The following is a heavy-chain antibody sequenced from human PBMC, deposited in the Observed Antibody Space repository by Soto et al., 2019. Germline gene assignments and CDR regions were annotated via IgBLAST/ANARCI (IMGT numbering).Heavy chain of an antibody. Sequence: QVQLLQSGAEVKKPGASVKVSCKASGYTFTSYGISWVRQAPGQGLEWMGWISAYNGNTNYAQKLQGRVTMTTDTSTSTAYMELRSLRSDDTAVYYCAREGYYDSSGYQYGMDVWGQGTTVTVSS. J-gene: IGHJ6*02. V-gene: IGHV1-18*01. CDR1: GYTFTSYG. CDR2: ISAYNGNT. CDR3: AREGYYDSSGYQYGMDV. D-gene: IGHD3-22*01.